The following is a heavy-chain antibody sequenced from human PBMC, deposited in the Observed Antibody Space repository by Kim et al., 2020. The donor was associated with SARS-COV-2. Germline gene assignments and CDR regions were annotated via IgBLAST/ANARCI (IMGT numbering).Heavy chain of an antibody. D-gene: IGHD3-3*01. Sequence: GGSLRLSCAASGFTFSSYWMHWVRQAPGKGLVWVSRINSDGSSTSYADSVKGRFTISRDNAKNTLYLQMNSLRAEDPAVYYCARDHSSDFWSGYYPTNYYYYGMDVWGQGTPVTVSS. V-gene: IGHV3-74*01. CDR3: ARDHSSDFWSGYYPTNYYYYGMDV. J-gene: IGHJ6*02. CDR2: INSDGSST. CDR1: GFTFSSYW.